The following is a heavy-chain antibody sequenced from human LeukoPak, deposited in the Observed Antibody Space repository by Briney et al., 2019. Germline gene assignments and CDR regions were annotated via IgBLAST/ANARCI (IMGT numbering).Heavy chain of an antibody. CDR1: GFTFSSYS. CDR3: ERAWSKRGGGHYFDY. V-gene: IGHV3-21*01. CDR2: ISSSSSYI. Sequence: GGSLRLSCAASGFTFSSYSMNWVRQAPGKGLEWVSSISSSSSYIYYADSVKGRFTISRDNAKNSLYLQMNSLRAEDTAVYYCERAWSKRGGGHYFDYWGQGTLVTVSS. J-gene: IGHJ4*02. D-gene: IGHD3-3*01.